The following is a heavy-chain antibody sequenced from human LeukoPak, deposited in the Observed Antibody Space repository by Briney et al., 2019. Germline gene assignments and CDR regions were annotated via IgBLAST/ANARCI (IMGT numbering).Heavy chain of an antibody. J-gene: IGHJ3*02. CDR2: IYYSGST. CDR1: GGSISSYY. D-gene: IGHD2-15*01. Sequence: SETLSLTCTVSGGSISSYYWSWIRQPPGKGLEWIGYIYYSGSTNYNPSLKSRVTISVDTSKNQFSLKLSSVTAADTAVYYCARDLSPYCSGGSCYYDAFDIWGQGTMVTVSS. CDR3: ARDLSPYCSGGSCYYDAFDI. V-gene: IGHV4-59*01.